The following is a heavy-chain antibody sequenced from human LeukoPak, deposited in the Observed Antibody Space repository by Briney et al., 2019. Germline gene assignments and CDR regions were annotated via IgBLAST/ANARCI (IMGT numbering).Heavy chain of an antibody. CDR3: ARPMPTYCTSTGCYSGAFDI. D-gene: IGHD2-2*01. J-gene: IGHJ3*02. CDR1: GYSFTSYW. Sequence: PGESLKISCKGSGYSFTSYWINWVRQMPGKGLESMGRIDPSDSYTNYSPSFQGHVTFSADKSISTAYLQWSSLRASDTAMYYCARPMPTYCTSTGCYSGAFDIWGQGTMVTVSS. V-gene: IGHV5-10-1*01. CDR2: IDPSDSYT.